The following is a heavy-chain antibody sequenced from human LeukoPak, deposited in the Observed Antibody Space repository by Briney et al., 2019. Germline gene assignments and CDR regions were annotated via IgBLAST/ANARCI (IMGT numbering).Heavy chain of an antibody. V-gene: IGHV4-39*01. D-gene: IGHD6-19*01. J-gene: IGHJ4*02. CDR3: ARHGYRIAVAGTHFDY. CDR2: ICYSGST. CDR1: GGSISSSSYY. Sequence: SETLSLTCTVSGGSISSSSYYWGWIRQPPGKGLEWIGSICYSGSTYYNPSLKSRVTISVDTSKNPFSLKLSSVTAADTAVYYCARHGYRIAVAGTHFDYWGQGTLVTVSS.